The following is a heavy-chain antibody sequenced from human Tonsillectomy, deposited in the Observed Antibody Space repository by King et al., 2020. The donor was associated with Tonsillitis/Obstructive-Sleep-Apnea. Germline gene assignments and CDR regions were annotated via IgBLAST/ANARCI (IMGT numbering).Heavy chain of an antibody. Sequence: VQLVESGGGVVQPGRSLRLSCAASGFTFSSYAMHWVRQAPGKGLEWVAVISYDGSSKYYADSVKGRFTISRDNSKNTLYLQMNSLRAEDTVVYYCARDWEGLGSAFDIWGQGTMVTVSS. CDR1: GFTFSSYA. J-gene: IGHJ3*02. V-gene: IGHV3-30*04. CDR2: ISYDGSSK. D-gene: IGHD3/OR15-3a*01. CDR3: ARDWEGLGSAFDI.